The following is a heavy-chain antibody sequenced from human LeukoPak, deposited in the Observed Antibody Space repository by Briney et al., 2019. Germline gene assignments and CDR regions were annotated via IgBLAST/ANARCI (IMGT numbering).Heavy chain of an antibody. J-gene: IGHJ4*02. V-gene: IGHV3-49*04. CDR1: GFTFGDYA. D-gene: IGHD2-2*01. CDR3: TRDLCSSTSCYAPFDY. CDR2: IRSKAYGGTT. Sequence: AGGSLRLSCTASGFTFGDYAMSWVRQAPGKGLEWVAFIRSKAYGGTTEYAASVKGRFTISRDDSKSIAYLQMNSLKTEDTAVHYCTRDLCSSTSCYAPFDYWGQGTLVTVSS.